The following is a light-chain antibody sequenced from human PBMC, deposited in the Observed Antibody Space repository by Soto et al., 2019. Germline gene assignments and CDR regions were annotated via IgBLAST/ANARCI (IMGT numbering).Light chain of an antibody. V-gene: IGLV1-44*01. CDR1: SSNIGSNT. CDR3: AVWDDSLNGPV. CDR2: SNN. Sequence: QSVLTQPPSASGTPGQGVTISCSGSSSNIGSNTVNWYQQFPGTAPKLLIYSNNQRPSGVPDRFSGSKSDTSASLAISGLQSDDESHYYCAVWDDSLNGPVFGGGTKLTVL. J-gene: IGLJ2*01.